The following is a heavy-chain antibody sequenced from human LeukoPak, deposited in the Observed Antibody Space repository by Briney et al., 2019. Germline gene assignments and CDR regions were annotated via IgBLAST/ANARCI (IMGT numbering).Heavy chain of an antibody. J-gene: IGHJ6*03. Sequence: SETLSLTCTVSGGSISSYYWSWIRQPPGKGLEWIGYIYYSGSTNYNPSLKSRVTISVDTSKNQFSLKLSSVTAADTAVYYCASCERGYSYGYDYYYMDVWGKGTTVTVSS. CDR1: GGSISSYY. D-gene: IGHD5-18*01. V-gene: IGHV4-59*01. CDR2: IYYSGST. CDR3: ASCERGYSYGYDYYYMDV.